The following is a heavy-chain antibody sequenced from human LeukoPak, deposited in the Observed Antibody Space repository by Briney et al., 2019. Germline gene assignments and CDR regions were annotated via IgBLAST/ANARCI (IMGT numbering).Heavy chain of an antibody. CDR1: GGSISSSYY. CDR3: ARWSYGSNAYDI. J-gene: IGHJ3*02. Sequence: PSETLSLTCTVSGGSISSSYYWSWIPQPAGKGLEWIGRIYTSGSTNYNPSLKSRVTISVDTSKNQFSLKLSSVTAADTAVYYCARWSYGSNAYDIWGQGTMVTVSS. CDR2: IYTSGST. V-gene: IGHV4-61*02. D-gene: IGHD3-16*02.